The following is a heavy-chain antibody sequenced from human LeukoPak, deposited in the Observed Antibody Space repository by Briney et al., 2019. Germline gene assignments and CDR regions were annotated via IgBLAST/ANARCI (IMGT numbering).Heavy chain of an antibody. CDR2: IYSAGHT. Sequence: GGSLRLSCAASGFTFSYFAIHWVRQAPGQGLHWVSTIYSAGHTYYADSVKGRFTISRDNSKSTVFLQMISLRDEDTAVYYCAKDQFGGYGSIDYWGQGILVTVSS. CDR3: AKDQFGGYGSIDY. CDR1: GFTFSYFA. J-gene: IGHJ4*02. D-gene: IGHD5-12*01. V-gene: IGHV3-23*01.